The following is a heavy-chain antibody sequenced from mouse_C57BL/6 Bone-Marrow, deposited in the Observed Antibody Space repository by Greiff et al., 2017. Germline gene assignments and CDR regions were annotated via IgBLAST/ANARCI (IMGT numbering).Heavy chain of an antibody. CDR1: GFTFSNYW. J-gene: IGHJ3*01. CDR2: IRLKSDNYAT. Sequence: EVQRVESGGGLVQPGGSMKLSCVASGFTFSNYWMNWVRQSPEKGLEWVAQIRLKSDNYATHYAESVKGRFPISRDDSKSSVYLQMNNLRAEDTGIYYCTGDGLVPWFAYWGQGTLVTVSA. V-gene: IGHV6-3*01. CDR3: TGDGLVPWFAY. D-gene: IGHD2-10*02.